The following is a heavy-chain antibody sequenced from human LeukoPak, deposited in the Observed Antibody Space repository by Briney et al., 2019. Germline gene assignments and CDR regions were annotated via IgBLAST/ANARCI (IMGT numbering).Heavy chain of an antibody. CDR1: EFTFSSYW. V-gene: IGHV3-74*01. J-gene: IGHJ4*02. D-gene: IGHD3-3*01. Sequence: GGSLRLSCAASEFTFSSYWMHWVRQAPGKGLVWVSHINSDGSSTRYADSVKGRFTISRDNAKNTLYLQMNSLRAEDTAVYYCAKDRGDYDFWSGYYGYYFDYWGQGTLVTVSS. CDR3: AKDRGDYDFWSGYYGYYFDY. CDR2: INSDGSST.